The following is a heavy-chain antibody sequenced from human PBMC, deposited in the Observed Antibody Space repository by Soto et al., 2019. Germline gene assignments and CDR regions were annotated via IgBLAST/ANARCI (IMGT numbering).Heavy chain of an antibody. J-gene: IGHJ4*02. CDR2: IYPGDSDT. V-gene: IGHV5-51*01. Sequence: ASVKVSCKGSGYSFTSYWIGWVRQMPGKGLEWMGIIYPGDSDTRYSPSFQGQVTISADKSISTAYLQWSSLKASDTAMYYCALHLQLGTQYYFDYWGQGTLVTVSS. CDR1: GYSFTSYW. D-gene: IGHD7-27*01. CDR3: ALHLQLGTQYYFDY.